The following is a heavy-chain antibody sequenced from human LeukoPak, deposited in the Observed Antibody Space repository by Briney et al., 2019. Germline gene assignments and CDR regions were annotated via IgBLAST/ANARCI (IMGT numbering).Heavy chain of an antibody. J-gene: IGHJ6*04. Sequence: SETLSLTCTVSGYSISSGYYWGWIRQPPGKGLEWIGSIYHSGSTYYNPSLKSRVTISVDTSKNQFSLKLSSVTAADTAVYYCAKMMDVWGKGTTVTISS. CDR1: GYSISSGYY. V-gene: IGHV4-38-2*02. CDR3: AKMMDV. CDR2: IYHSGST.